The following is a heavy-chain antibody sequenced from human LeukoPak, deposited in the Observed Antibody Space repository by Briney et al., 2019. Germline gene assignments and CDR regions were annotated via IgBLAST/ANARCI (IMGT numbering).Heavy chain of an antibody. D-gene: IGHD2-21*02. CDR2: INSDGSIT. CDR3: ASRDVVVTATDLDY. CDR1: GFAFSNYW. V-gene: IGHV3-74*01. Sequence: GGSLRLSCAASGFAFSNYWMHWVRQAPGQGLVWVSRINSDGSITSYADSVKGRFTISRDNVKNTLYLQMNSLRAEDTAVYYCASRDVVVTATDLDYWGQGTLVTVSS. J-gene: IGHJ4*02.